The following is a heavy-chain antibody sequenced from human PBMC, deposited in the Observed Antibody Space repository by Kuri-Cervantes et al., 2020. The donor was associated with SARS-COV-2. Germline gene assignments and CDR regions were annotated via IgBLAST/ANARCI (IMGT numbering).Heavy chain of an antibody. J-gene: IGHJ4*02. D-gene: IGHD4-17*01. CDR3: TTVTPTSVFDF. Sequence: GSLRLSCTVSGGSISSSYWSWIRQPPGKGLEWIGYIYYSGSVSYNPSLMSRATISVDTSKNQFSLRLTSVTAADTAVYYCTTVTPTSVFDFWGQGTLVTVSS. CDR1: GGSISSSY. CDR2: IYYSGSV. V-gene: IGHV4-59*01.